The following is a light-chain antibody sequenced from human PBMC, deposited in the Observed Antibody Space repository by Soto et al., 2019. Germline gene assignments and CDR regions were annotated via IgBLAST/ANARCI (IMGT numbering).Light chain of an antibody. J-gene: IGLJ3*02. CDR1: SSDVGGYDY. CDR3: SSYTSSSTRV. Sequence: QPASMSGSPGQSITISCTGTSSDVGGYDYVSWYQQHPAKAPKLIIYEVSNRPSGVSNRFSGSKSGNTASLTISGLQAEDEADYYCSSYTSSSTRVFGGGTKLTVL. CDR2: EVS. V-gene: IGLV2-14*01.